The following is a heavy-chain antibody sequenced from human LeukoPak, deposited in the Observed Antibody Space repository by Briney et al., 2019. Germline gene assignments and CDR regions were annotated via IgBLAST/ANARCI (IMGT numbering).Heavy chain of an antibody. CDR2: IIPIFGTA. CDR3: ARSPYDYVWGSYRYTFDY. CDR1: GGTFSSYA. J-gene: IGHJ4*02. V-gene: IGHV1-69*13. D-gene: IGHD3-16*02. Sequence: ASVKVSCKASGGTFSSYAISWVRQAPGQGLEWMGGIIPIFGTANYAQKFQGRVTITADESTITAYMELSSLRSEDTAVYYCARSPYDYVWGSYRYTFDYWGQGTLVTVSS.